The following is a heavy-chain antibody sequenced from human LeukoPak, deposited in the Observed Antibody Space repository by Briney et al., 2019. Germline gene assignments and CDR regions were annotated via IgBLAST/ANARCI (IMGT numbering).Heavy chain of an antibody. CDR1: GFTFNTYG. V-gene: IGHV3-23*01. D-gene: IGHD6-6*01. Sequence: PGGSLRLSCAASGFTFNTYGMTWFRQAPGKGLEWVSTINNVGENTHYADSVKGRFTISRDNSKNTLYLQMNSLRAEDTAVYYCAKVEYSSSSRWFDPWGQGTLVTVSS. CDR2: INNVGENT. J-gene: IGHJ5*02. CDR3: AKVEYSSSSRWFDP.